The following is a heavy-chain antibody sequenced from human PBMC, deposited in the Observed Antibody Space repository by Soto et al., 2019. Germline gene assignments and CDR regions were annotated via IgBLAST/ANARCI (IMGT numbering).Heavy chain of an antibody. V-gene: IGHV3-30*03. CDR3: ARGWNNQGYLDS. J-gene: IGHJ4*02. D-gene: IGHD1-1*01. CDR1: GFDFSRYA. Sequence: QVRLVESGGGVVQPGRSLRLSCAASGFDFSRYAMHWVRQAPGKGLEWMAVIAYDGSGEFYSDSVKGLFTISRDNAIDILYLQRNILKTEDTAFYYCARGWNNQGYLDSWGLGTLVAVSS. CDR2: IAYDGSGE.